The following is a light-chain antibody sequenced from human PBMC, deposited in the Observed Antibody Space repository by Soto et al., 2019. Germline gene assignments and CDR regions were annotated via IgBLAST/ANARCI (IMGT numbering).Light chain of an antibody. J-gene: IGKJ1*01. Sequence: EIVLTQSPGTLSLSPGERATLSCRASQSVSSSYLAWYQQKPGQAPRLLIYDTSSRATGIPDRFSGSVSGTDFTLAISRLEPEDFAVYYCQQGGSSPSFGQGTKVELK. CDR1: QSVSSSY. CDR3: QQGGSSPS. CDR2: DTS. V-gene: IGKV3-20*01.